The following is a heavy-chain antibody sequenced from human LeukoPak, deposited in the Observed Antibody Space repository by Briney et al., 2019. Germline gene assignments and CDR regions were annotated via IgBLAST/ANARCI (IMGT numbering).Heavy chain of an antibody. D-gene: IGHD3-22*01. CDR2: IYHSGST. CDR3: ARDERVDYYDSSGYYPDY. Sequence: SETLSLTCAVSGGSISSGGYSWSWIRQPPGKGLEWIGYIYHSGSTYYNPSLKSRVTISVDRSKNQFSLKLSSVTAADTAVYYCARDERVDYYDSSGYYPDYWGQGTLVTVSS. CDR1: GGSISSGGYS. V-gene: IGHV4-30-2*01. J-gene: IGHJ4*02.